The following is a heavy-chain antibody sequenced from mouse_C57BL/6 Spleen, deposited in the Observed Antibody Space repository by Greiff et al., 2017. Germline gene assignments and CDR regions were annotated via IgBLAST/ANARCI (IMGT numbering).Heavy chain of an antibody. V-gene: IGHV1-7*01. D-gene: IGHD2-4*01. CDR3: ARSFYYDYDGEGFDV. Sequence: QVQLQQSGAELAKPGASVKLSCKASGYTFTSYWMHWVKQRPGQGLEWIGYINPSSGYTKYNQKFKDQATLTADKSSSTAYMQLSSLTYEDSAVYYCARSFYYDYDGEGFDVWGTGTTVTVSS. CDR1: GYTFTSYW. J-gene: IGHJ1*03. CDR2: INPSSGYT.